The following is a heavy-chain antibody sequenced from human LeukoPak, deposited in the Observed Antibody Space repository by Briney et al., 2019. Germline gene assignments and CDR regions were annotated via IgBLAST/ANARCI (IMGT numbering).Heavy chain of an antibody. CDR2: IYYSGIT. CDR1: GGSISSYY. D-gene: IGHD3-10*01. V-gene: IGHV4-59*01. J-gene: IGHJ4*02. Sequence: SETLSLTCTVSGGSISSYYWSWIRQPPGKGLEWIGYIYYSGITNYNPSLKSRVTISVDTSKNQFSLKLTSVTAADTAVYYCARSSYYYGSPYYFDSWGQGTLVTVSS. CDR3: ARSSYYYGSPYYFDS.